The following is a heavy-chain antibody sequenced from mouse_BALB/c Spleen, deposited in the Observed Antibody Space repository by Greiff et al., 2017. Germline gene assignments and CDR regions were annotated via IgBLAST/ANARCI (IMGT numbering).Heavy chain of an antibody. CDR1: GFTFSSYG. V-gene: IGHV5-6-3*01. CDR2: INSNGGST. Sequence: EVMLVESGGGLVQPGGSLKLSCAASGFTFSSYGMSWVRQTPDKRLELVATINSNGGSTYYPDSVKGRFTISRDNAKNTLYLQMSSLKSEDTAMYYCARDRTDFDYWGQGTTLTVSS. CDR3: ARDRTDFDY. J-gene: IGHJ2*01.